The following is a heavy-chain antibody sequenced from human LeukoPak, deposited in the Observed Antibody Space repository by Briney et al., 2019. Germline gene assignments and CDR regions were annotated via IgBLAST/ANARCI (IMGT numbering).Heavy chain of an antibody. CDR1: GFTFSSYA. CDR2: ISYDGSNK. J-gene: IGHJ4*02. V-gene: IGHV3-30-3*01. CDR3: ARVSDDFWSGYWDLGY. D-gene: IGHD3-3*01. Sequence: GRSLRLSCAASGFTFSSYAMHWVRQAPGKGLEWVAVISYDGSNKYYADSVKGRFTISRDNSKNTLYLQMNSLRAEDTAVYYCARVSDDFWSGYWDLGYWGQGTLVTASS.